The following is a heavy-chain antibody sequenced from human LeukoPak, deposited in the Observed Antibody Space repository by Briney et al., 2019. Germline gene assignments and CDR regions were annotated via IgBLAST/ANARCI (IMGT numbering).Heavy chain of an antibody. CDR2: IRSKADTYTT. CDR1: GFTFSASA. V-gene: IGHV3-73*01. D-gene: IGHD6-13*01. CDR3: TREYSSRWPFDF. J-gene: IGHJ4*02. Sequence: PGGSLKLSCAASGFTFSASAVHWVRRASGKGLEWVGRIRSKADTYTTSYAASVKGRFTISRDDSKNTAFLQLNSLKTEDTAVYYCTREYSSRWPFDFWGQGTLVSVSS.